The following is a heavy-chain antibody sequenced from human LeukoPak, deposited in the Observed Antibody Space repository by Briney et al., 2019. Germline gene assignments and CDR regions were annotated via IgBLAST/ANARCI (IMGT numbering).Heavy chain of an antibody. CDR1: GGSISSSSYY. CDR3: ARGRGSYGLGYYYYGMDV. V-gene: IGHV4-39*01. CDR2: IYYSGST. D-gene: IGHD5-18*01. J-gene: IGHJ6*02. Sequence: SETLSLTCTVSGGSISSSSYYWGWIRQPPGKGLEWIGSIYYSGSTYYNPSLKSRVTISVDTSKNQFSLKLSSVTAADTAVYYCARGRGSYGLGYYYYGMDVWGQGTTVTVSS.